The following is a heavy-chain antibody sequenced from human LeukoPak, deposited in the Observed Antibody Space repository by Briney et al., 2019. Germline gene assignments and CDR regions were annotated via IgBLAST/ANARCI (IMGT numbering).Heavy chain of an antibody. CDR1: GLTFSSYA. CDR2: ISYDGSNK. J-gene: IGHJ4*02. V-gene: IGHV3-30-3*01. D-gene: IGHD3-10*01. CDR3: ARDSFTMVRGDFDY. Sequence: GGSLRLSCAASGLTFSSYAMHWVRQAPGKGLEWVAVISYDGSNKYYADSVKGRFTISRDNSKNTLYLQMNSLRAEDTAVYYCARDSFTMVRGDFDYWGQGTLVTVSS.